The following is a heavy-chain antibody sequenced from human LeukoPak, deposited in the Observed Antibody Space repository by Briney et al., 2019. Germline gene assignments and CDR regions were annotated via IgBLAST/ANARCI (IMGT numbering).Heavy chain of an antibody. CDR1: GFIFSRYW. J-gene: IGHJ4*02. CDR2: IKEDGNEK. V-gene: IGHV3-7*01. CDR3: ASHKGF. Sequence: GGSLRLSCAASGFIFSRYWMSWVRQAPGKGLEWVANIKEDGNEKYSVASVKGRFTISRDNAKNSLYLQMKNLRVEDTAVYYCASHKGFWGQGTLVTVSS.